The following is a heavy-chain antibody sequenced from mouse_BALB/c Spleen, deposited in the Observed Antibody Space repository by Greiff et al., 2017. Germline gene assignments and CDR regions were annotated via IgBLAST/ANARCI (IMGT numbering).Heavy chain of an antibody. V-gene: IGHV1-87*01. CDR1: GYTFTSYW. CDR3: ARSDYYGSSLFAY. Sequence: VQRVESGAELARPGASVKLSCKASGYTFTSYWMQWVKQRPGQGLEWIGAIYPGDGDTRYTQKFKGKATLTADKSSSTAYMQLSSLASEDSAVYYCARSDYYGSSLFAYWGQGTLVTVSA. J-gene: IGHJ3*01. CDR2: IYPGDGDT. D-gene: IGHD1-1*01.